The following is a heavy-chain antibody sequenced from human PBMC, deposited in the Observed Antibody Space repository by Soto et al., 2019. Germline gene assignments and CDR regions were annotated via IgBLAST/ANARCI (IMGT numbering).Heavy chain of an antibody. Sequence: GRSLRLSCAASGFTFSINDMHWVRQAPGRGLEWVAVISNDGNNKYYADSVKGRFTLSRDNSKNIVYLQMDSLRVEDTAVYYCAKDHQTYNWDYLFDSWGPGTLVTVSA. V-gene: IGHV3-30*18. D-gene: IGHD1-7*01. CDR2: ISNDGNNK. CDR1: GFTFSIND. J-gene: IGHJ4*02. CDR3: AKDHQTYNWDYLFDS.